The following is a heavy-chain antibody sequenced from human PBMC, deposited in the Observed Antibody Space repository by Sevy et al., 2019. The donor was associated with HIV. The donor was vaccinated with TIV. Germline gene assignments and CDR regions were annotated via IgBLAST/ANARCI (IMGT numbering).Heavy chain of an antibody. CDR1: VFTFSSYN. J-gene: IGHJ4*02. D-gene: IGHD1-26*01. V-gene: IGHV3-21*06. CDR2: VSGSSNYI. CDR3: ARGPPDGSYDYFDY. Sequence: GGSLRLSCAASVFTFSSYNMNWVRQAPGKGLEWVSSVSGSSNYIYYAESLKGRFIISRDNAKNTLYLQMNSLRADDSAVYYCARGPPDGSYDYFDYWGQGTLVTVSS.